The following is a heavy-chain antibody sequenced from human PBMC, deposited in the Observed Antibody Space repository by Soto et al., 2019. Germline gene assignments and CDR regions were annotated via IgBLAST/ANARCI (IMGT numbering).Heavy chain of an antibody. Sequence: QVQLVQSGAEVKKPGASVKVSCKASGYTFTSYAMHWVRQAPGQRLEWMGWINAGNGNTKYSQKFQGRVTITRDTXVSTAYMELSSLRSEDTAVYYCASSVGSGWYGILDYWGQGTLVTVSS. CDR2: INAGNGNT. J-gene: IGHJ4*02. V-gene: IGHV1-3*01. CDR1: GYTFTSYA. D-gene: IGHD6-19*01. CDR3: ASSVGSGWYGILDY.